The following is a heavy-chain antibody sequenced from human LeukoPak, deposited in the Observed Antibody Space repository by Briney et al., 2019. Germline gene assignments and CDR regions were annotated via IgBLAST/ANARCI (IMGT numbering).Heavy chain of an antibody. CDR3: ARDSPPPGRFLLADY. J-gene: IGHJ4*02. D-gene: IGHD1-26*01. Sequence: ASVKVSCKASGGTFSSYAISWVRQAPGQGLEWMGWISAYNGNTNYAQKLQGRVTMTTDTSTSTAYMELRSLRSDDTAVYYCARDSPPPGRFLLADYWGQGTLVTVSS. V-gene: IGHV1-18*01. CDR2: ISAYNGNT. CDR1: GGTFSSYA.